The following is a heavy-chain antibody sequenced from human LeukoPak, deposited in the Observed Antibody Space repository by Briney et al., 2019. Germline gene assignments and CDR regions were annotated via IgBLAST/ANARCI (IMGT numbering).Heavy chain of an antibody. J-gene: IGHJ4*02. Sequence: SETLSLTCTVSGGSISSYYWSWIRQPPGKGLEWIGHIYYSGSTNYNPSLKSRVTISVDTSKNQFSLKLSSVTAADTAVYYCARSGDSEDYWGQGTLVTVSS. CDR1: GGSISSYY. V-gene: IGHV4-59*01. D-gene: IGHD2-21*02. CDR3: ARSGDSEDY. CDR2: IYYSGST.